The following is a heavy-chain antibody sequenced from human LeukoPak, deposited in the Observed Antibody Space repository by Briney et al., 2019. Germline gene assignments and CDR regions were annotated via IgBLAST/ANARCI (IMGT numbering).Heavy chain of an antibody. CDR3: ARGGEYSDSSGVF. Sequence: GGSLRLFCTAWGFTFGDYALTGVRQAPGKALEGIGLSRSTPFGAFKDHAATVKGRFNISRDDSKNIAYTQMTSLKTEDTALYYCARGGEYSDSSGVFWGQGTLVTVSS. J-gene: IGHJ4*02. D-gene: IGHD6-6*01. CDR2: SRSTPFGAFK. CDR1: GFTFGDYA. V-gene: IGHV3-49*04.